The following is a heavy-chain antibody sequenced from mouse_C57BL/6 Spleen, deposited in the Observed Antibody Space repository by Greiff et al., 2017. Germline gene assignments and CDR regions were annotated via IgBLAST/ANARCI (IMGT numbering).Heavy chain of an antibody. D-gene: IGHD1-1*01. CDR3: ARSTVVVRMDY. CDR2: IRNKANGYTT. CDR1: GFTFTDYY. J-gene: IGHJ4*01. Sequence: DVKLQESGGGLVQPGGSLSLSCAASGFTFTDYYMSWVRQPPGKALEWLGFIRNKANGYTTEYSASVKGRFTISRDNSQSILHLQMNALRAEDSATYYCARSTVVVRMDYWGQGTSVTVSS. V-gene: IGHV7-3*01.